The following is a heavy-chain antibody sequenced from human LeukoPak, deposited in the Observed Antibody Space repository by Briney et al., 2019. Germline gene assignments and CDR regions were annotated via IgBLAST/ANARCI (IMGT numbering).Heavy chain of an antibody. CDR3: ARGGDYLDF. J-gene: IGHJ4*02. Sequence: PGGSLRLSCAGSGFAFSAYIMNWVRQAPGKGLEWVSSITSSSSFIYYADSVKGRFTISRDNAKNSLSLQMNSLRAEDTAVYYCARGGDYLDFWGQGTLVTVSS. V-gene: IGHV3-21*04. CDR2: ITSSSSFI. CDR1: GFAFSAYI.